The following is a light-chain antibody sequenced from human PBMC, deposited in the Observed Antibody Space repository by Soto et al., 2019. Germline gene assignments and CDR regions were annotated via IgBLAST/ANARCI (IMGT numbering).Light chain of an antibody. CDR2: WAS. V-gene: IGKV4-1*01. CDR3: QHSYRTPST. J-gene: IGKJ1*01. Sequence: DIVMTQSPDSLAVSLGERATINCKSSQSAVYSSNNKNYLAWYQRKPGQPPKLLIYWASTRESGVPDRFSGSGSGTDFTLTISSLQAEDVAVYYCQHSYRTPSTFGQGTKVEIK. CDR1: QSAVYSSNNKNY.